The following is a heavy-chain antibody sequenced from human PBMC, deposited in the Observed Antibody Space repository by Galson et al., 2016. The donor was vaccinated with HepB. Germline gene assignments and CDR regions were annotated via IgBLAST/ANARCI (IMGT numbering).Heavy chain of an antibody. V-gene: IGHV3-9*01. J-gene: IGHJ4*02. Sequence: SLRLSCAASGFNFHFYAMHWVRQVPGKGLEWVSGISWGSKDIGYADSVKGRFTLSRDNAKNSLYLQMNSLRPEDTALYYCIKDDRGSPSEGYWGQGTLVTVSS. CDR3: IKDDRGSPSEGY. D-gene: IGHD6-6*01. CDR1: GFNFHFYA. CDR2: ISWGSKDI.